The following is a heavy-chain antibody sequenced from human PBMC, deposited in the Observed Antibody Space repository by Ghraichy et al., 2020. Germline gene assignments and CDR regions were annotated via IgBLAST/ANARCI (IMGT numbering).Heavy chain of an antibody. D-gene: IGHD1-26*01. CDR2: ISAYNGNT. CDR1: GYTFISYG. V-gene: IGHV1-18*04. J-gene: IGHJ4*02. Sequence: ASVKVSCKASGYTFISYGITWVRQAPEQGLEGRGWISAYNGNTNYAQKFQGRVTMTTDTSTSTAYMELRSLRSDDTAVYYCTRGGWDLMGYFDYWGQGTLVTVSS. CDR3: TRGGWDLMGYFDY.